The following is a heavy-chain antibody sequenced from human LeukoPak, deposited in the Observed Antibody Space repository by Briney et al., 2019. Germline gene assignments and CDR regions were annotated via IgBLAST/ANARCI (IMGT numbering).Heavy chain of an antibody. Sequence: ASVKVSCKASGYTFTGHYIHWLRHAPGQGLEWMAWINPNSGGTNYAQKFQGRVTMTRDTSISTAYMELSRLRSDDTAVYYCARGEATVTYFDYWGQGTLVTVSS. CDR1: GYTFTGHY. CDR2: INPNSGGT. V-gene: IGHV1-2*02. J-gene: IGHJ4*02. CDR3: ARGEATVTYFDY. D-gene: IGHD4-17*01.